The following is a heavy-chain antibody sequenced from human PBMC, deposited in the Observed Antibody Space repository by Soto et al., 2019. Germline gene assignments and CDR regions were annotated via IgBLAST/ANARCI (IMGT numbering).Heavy chain of an antibody. CDR1: GFTFSSYG. D-gene: IGHD3-10*01. CDR2: ISYDGSNK. V-gene: IGHV3-30*18. Sequence: GGSLRLSCAASGFTFSSYGMHWVRQAPGKGLEWVAVISYDGSNKYYADSVKGRFTISRDNSKNTLYLQMNSLRAEDTAVYYCAKDQEGAYYGSGSILYYYGMDVWGQGTTVTVSS. CDR3: AKDQEGAYYGSGSILYYYGMDV. J-gene: IGHJ6*02.